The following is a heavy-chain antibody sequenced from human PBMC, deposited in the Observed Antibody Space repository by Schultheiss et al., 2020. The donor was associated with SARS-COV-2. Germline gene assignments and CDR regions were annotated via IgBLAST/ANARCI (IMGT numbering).Heavy chain of an antibody. CDR1: GYSFTSYW. V-gene: IGHV5-51*01. J-gene: IGHJ5*02. Sequence: GGSLRLSCKGSGYSFTSYWIGWVRQMPGKGLEWMGIIYPGDSDTRYSPSFQGQVTISADKSISTAYLQWSSLKASDTAMYYCARRVVVVPAAKGMGWFDPWGQGTLVTVAS. D-gene: IGHD2-2*01. CDR2: IYPGDSDT. CDR3: ARRVVVVPAAKGMGWFDP.